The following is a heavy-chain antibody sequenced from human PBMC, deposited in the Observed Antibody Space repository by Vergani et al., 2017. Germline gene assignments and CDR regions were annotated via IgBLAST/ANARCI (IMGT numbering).Heavy chain of an antibody. CDR1: GGSISSSSYY. CDR2: IYYSGST. J-gene: IGHJ4*02. V-gene: IGHV4-39*01. D-gene: IGHD5-18*01. CDR3: ARPIRGYSYGPFDY. Sequence: QVQLQQWGAGLLKPSETLSLTCTVSGGSISSSSYYWGWIRQPPGKGLEWIGSIYYSGSTYYNPSLKSRVTISVDTSKNQFSLKLSSVTAADTAVYYCARPIRGYSYGPFDYWGQGTLVTVSS.